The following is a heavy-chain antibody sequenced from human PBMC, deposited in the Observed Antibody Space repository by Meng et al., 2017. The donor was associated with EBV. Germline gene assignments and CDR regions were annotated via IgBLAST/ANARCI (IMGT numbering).Heavy chain of an antibody. J-gene: IGHJ4*02. Sequence: QAPVVQSVAEVKKPGASVKVSCKASGYTFTGYYMHWVRQAPGQGLEWMGRINPNSGGTNYAQKFQGRVTMTRDTSISTAYVELSRLRSDDTAVYYCARVGIAVAGTGDYWGQGTPVTVSS. V-gene: IGHV1-2*06. CDR3: ARVGIAVAGTGDY. D-gene: IGHD6-19*01. CDR1: GYTFTGYY. CDR2: INPNSGGT.